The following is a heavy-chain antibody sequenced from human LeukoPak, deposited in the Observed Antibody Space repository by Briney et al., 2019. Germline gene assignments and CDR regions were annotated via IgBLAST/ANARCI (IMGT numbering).Heavy chain of an antibody. D-gene: IGHD2-15*01. CDR3: ARHRHCRDGSCYADY. CDR1: GYTFTNYW. CDR2: IYPGDSET. J-gene: IGHJ4*02. Sequence: KHGESLKISCKGSGYTFTNYWIGWVRQMPGKGLEWMGIIYPGDSETRYSPSFQGQVTISADKSISTAYLLWNSLKASDSAIYFCARHRHCRDGSCYADYWGKGTLVTVSS. V-gene: IGHV5-51*01.